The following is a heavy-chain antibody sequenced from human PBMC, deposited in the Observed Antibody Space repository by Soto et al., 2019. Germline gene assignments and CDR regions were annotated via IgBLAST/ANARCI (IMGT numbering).Heavy chain of an antibody. CDR3: AHSRRDGYNYLFLDY. D-gene: IGHD5-12*01. CDR1: GFSLSTSGVG. Sequence: QITLKESGPTLVKPTQTLTLTCTFSGFSLSTSGVGVGWIRQPPGKALEWLALIYWDDDKRYSPSLNSRLTITKDISQNQVVLTMTTMNPVDTATYYCAHSRRDGYNYLFLDYWGQGTLVTVSS. CDR2: IYWDDDK. V-gene: IGHV2-5*02. J-gene: IGHJ4*02.